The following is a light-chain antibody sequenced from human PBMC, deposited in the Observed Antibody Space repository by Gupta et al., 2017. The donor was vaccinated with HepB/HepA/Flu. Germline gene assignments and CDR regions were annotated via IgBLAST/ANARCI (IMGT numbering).Light chain of an antibody. CDR3: QHYYNWPCT. Sequence: EIVMTQSPATLSVSPGERATLSCRASQSVSSSLAWYQQKPGQAPSLLIYGASTRVTGVPARFSGSGSGTEFTLTISSLQSEDFAVYYCQHYYNWPCTFGPGTKVEIK. CDR1: QSVSSS. CDR2: GAS. V-gene: IGKV3-15*01. J-gene: IGKJ3*01.